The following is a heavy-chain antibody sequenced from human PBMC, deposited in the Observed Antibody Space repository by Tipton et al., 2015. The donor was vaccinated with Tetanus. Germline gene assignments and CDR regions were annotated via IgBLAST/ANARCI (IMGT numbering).Heavy chain of an antibody. J-gene: IGHJ4*02. CDR2: IYPGDSDT. CDR3: ARAHCTDGVCNFDF. V-gene: IGHV5-51*01. D-gene: IGHD2-8*01. CDR1: GYIFNNYW. Sequence: QLVQSGGEVKKPGESLKISCKGSGYIFNNYWIGWVRQKPGKGLEWMGIIYPGDSDTRYSPSFQDQVTISVDKSINTAYLQWGSLKASDTSMFYCARAHCTDGVCNFDFWGQGALVTVAS.